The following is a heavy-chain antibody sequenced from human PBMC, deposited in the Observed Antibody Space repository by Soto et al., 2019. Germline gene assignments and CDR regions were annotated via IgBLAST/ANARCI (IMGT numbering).Heavy chain of an antibody. CDR2: IIPIFGTA. Sequence: SVKVSCKASGGTFSSYAISWVRQAPGQGLEWMGGIIPIFGTANYAQKFQGRVTITADESTSTAYMELSSLRSEDTAVYYCAKSITGPRTKYYFDYWGQGTLVTVSS. V-gene: IGHV1-69*01. CDR3: AKSITGPRTKYYFDY. J-gene: IGHJ4*02. D-gene: IGHD1-20*01. CDR1: GGTFSSYA.